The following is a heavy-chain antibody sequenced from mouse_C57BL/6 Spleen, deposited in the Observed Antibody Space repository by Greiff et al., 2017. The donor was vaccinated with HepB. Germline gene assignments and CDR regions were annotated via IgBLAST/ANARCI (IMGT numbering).Heavy chain of an antibody. Sequence: EVQLKESGGGLVKPGGSLKLSCAASGFTFSSYAMSWVRQTPEKRLEWVATISDGGSYTYYPDNVKGRFTISRDNAKNNLYLQMSHLKSEDTAMYYCAREELGRGYFDVWGTGTTVTVSS. CDR3: AREELGRGYFDV. CDR1: GFTFSSYA. D-gene: IGHD4-1*01. CDR2: ISDGGSYT. V-gene: IGHV5-4*01. J-gene: IGHJ1*03.